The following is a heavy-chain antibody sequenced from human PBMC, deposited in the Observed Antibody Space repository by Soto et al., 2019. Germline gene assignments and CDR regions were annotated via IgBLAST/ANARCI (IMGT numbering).Heavy chain of an antibody. V-gene: IGHV4-59*01. Sequence: QVQLQESGPGLVKPSETLFLTCTVSGCSISGYYWSWVRQPPGKGLEWIGYIYYSGTTNYDPSPKTRVTMSVDTSKNQFSLKLSSVTAADTAVYYCARLTGGTYLSFYYYIGVWGKGTMVTVSS. CDR2: IYYSGTT. CDR1: GCSISGYY. D-gene: IGHD2-8*02. J-gene: IGHJ6*03. CDR3: ARLTGGTYLSFYYYIGV.